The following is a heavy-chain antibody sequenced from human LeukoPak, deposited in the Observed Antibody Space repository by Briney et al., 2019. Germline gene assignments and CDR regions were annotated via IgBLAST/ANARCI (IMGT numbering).Heavy chain of an antibody. D-gene: IGHD3-22*01. V-gene: IGHV1-46*01. CDR3: AVLGSSGSPTR. Sequence: ASVKVSCNASGYTFTSYYMHWVRQAPGQGLEWMGIINPSGGSTSYAQKFQGRVTMTRDMSTSTVYMELSSLRSEDTAVYYCAVLGSSGSPTRWGQGTLVTVSS. CDR1: GYTFTSYY. J-gene: IGHJ4*02. CDR2: INPSGGST.